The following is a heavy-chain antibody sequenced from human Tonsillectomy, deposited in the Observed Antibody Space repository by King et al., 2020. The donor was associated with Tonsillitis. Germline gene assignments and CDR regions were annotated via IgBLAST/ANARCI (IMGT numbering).Heavy chain of an antibody. D-gene: IGHD1-26*01. CDR3: TTQVGFDI. J-gene: IGHJ3*02. Sequence: VQLVESGGGLVKPGGSLRLSCAASGFTFSNAWXXWVRQAPGXGLXWXGRIXSKTDGGRTAYAAPVKGRFTISRDDSKNTLYLQMNSLKTEDTAVYYCTTQVGFDIWGQGTMVTVSS. V-gene: IGHV3-15*01. CDR1: GFTFSNAW. CDR2: IXSKTDGGRT.